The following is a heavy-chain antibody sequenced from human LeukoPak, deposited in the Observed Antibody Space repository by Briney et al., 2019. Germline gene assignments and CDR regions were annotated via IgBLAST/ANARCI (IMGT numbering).Heavy chain of an antibody. D-gene: IGHD1-14*01. V-gene: IGHV3-33*08. CDR3: ARDIEWREPYFDY. CDR1: GFSFSSYG. CDR2: IWYDGSNK. J-gene: IGHJ4*02. Sequence: QTGGSLRLSCAASGFSFSSYGMHWVRQAPGKGLEWVAVIWYDGSNKYYADSVKGRFTISRDNSKNTLYLQMNSLRAEDTAVYYCARDIEWREPYFDYWGQGTLVTVSS.